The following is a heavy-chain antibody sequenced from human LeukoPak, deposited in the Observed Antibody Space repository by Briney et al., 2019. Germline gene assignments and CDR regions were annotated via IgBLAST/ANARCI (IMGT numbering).Heavy chain of an antibody. Sequence: SETLSLTCTVPGGSISSSSYNWGWIRQPPGKGLEWIGSVYYSGSTYYNPSLKSRVTMSVDTSKNQFSLDLTSVTAADTAVYYCASNTGTVFDYWGQGALVTVSS. J-gene: IGHJ4*02. CDR3: ASNTGTVFDY. D-gene: IGHD7-27*01. CDR2: VYYSGST. CDR1: GGSISSSSYN. V-gene: IGHV4-39*07.